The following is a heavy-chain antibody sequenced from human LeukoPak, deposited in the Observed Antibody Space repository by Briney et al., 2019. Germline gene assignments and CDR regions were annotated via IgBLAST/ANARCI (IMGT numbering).Heavy chain of an antibody. V-gene: IGHV3-7*01. CDR3: ARHLSGVTGYTYGRGIDY. CDR1: GFTFSSYY. CDR2: IKKDGSEK. Sequence: PGGSLRLSCAASGFTFSSYYMSWVRQAPGKGLEWVANIKKDGSEKYYVDSVKGRFTISRDNAKTSLYLQMNRLRAEDTAVYYCARHLSGVTGYTYGRGIDYWGQGLLVTVSS. J-gene: IGHJ4*02. D-gene: IGHD5-18*01.